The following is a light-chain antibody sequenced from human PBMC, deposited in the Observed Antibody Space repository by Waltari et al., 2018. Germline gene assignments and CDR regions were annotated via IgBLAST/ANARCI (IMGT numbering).Light chain of an antibody. J-gene: IGKJ4*01. CDR2: AAS. Sequence: AIRMTQFPYSLSASTGDRVTITCRASQGISSYLAWFQQKPGKAPKPLIYAASTLQSGVPSRFSGSGSGTDFTLTISCLQSEDFATYYCQQYYSYPTFGGGTKVEIK. CDR1: QGISSY. V-gene: IGKV1-8*01. CDR3: QQYYSYPT.